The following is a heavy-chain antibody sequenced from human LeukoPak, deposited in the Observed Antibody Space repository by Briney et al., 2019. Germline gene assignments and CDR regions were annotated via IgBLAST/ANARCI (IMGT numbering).Heavy chain of an antibody. D-gene: IGHD3-16*01. CDR3: ATYQKGGFYYFDY. Sequence: TSETLSLTCTVSGGSISSYYWSWIRQPPGKGLEWIGYIYYSGSTNYNPSLKSRVTISVDTSKNQFSLKLSSVTAADTAVYYCATYQKGGFYYFDYWGQGTLVTISS. J-gene: IGHJ4*02. V-gene: IGHV4-59*08. CDR1: GGSISSYY. CDR2: IYYSGST.